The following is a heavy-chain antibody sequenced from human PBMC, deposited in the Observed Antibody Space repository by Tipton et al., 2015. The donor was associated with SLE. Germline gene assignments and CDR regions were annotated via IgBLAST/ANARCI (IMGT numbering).Heavy chain of an antibody. J-gene: IGHJ1*01. CDR1: GGSISRSSYY. CDR2: IYTSGST. Sequence: TLSLTCTVSGGSISRSSYYWSWIRQPAGKGLEWIGRIYTSGSTNYNPSLKSRVTISVDTSKNQFSLRLSSVTAADTAVYYCARARHGGAEYFEHWGQGTLVTVSS. CDR3: ARARHGGAEYFEH. D-gene: IGHD3-3*01. V-gene: IGHV4-61*02.